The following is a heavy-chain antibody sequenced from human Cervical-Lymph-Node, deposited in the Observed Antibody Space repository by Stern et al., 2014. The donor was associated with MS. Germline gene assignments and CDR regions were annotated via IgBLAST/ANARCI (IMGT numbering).Heavy chain of an antibody. CDR2: LYWDDDK. Sequence: QVTLRESGPTLVKPTQTLTLTCTFSGFSLSTSGVGVGWIRQPPGKALEWLALLYWDDDKRYSPSLKSRLPITKDTSKNQVVLTMTNMDPVDTATYYCAHRRSYYDSGSYYNAFDYWGQGTLVTVSS. D-gene: IGHD3-10*01. V-gene: IGHV2-5*02. CDR1: GFSLSTSGVG. J-gene: IGHJ4*02. CDR3: AHRRSYYDSGSYYNAFDY.